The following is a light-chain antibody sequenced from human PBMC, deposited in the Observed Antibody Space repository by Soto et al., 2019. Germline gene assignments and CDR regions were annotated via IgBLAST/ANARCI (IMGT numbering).Light chain of an antibody. Sequence: EIVLTQSPATLSLSPGERATLTCTASESISKFLVWYQQRPGQSPSLLISDASKRATGVPARFSGSGSGTDFTLTISGLEPEDSAVYFCQQRNSWPLTFGGGIKVEIK. CDR3: QQRNSWPLT. CDR2: DAS. CDR1: ESISKF. V-gene: IGKV3-11*01. J-gene: IGKJ4*01.